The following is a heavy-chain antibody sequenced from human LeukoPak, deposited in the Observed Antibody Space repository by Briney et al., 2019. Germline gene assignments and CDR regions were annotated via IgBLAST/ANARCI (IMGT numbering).Heavy chain of an antibody. CDR2: IYYSGST. CDR3: ARTSEGVTAMFGYYFDY. D-gene: IGHD3-10*02. Sequence: SETLSLTCTVSGGSISSYYWSWIRQPPGKGLEWIGYIYYSGSTNYNPSLKSRVTISVDTSKNQFSLKLSSVTAADTAVYYCARTSEGVTAMFGYYFDYWGQGTLVTVSS. V-gene: IGHV4-59*01. CDR1: GGSISSYY. J-gene: IGHJ4*02.